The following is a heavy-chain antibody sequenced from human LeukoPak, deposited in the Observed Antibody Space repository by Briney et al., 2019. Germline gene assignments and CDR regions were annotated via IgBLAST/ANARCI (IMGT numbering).Heavy chain of an antibody. CDR1: GYTFTGYY. CDR2: INPNSGGT. CDR3: ARERDTAMVAGAFVAFDY. D-gene: IGHD5-18*01. V-gene: IGHV1-2*02. J-gene: IGHJ4*02. Sequence: ASVKVSCKASGYTFTGYYMHWVRQAPGQGLEWMGWINPNSGGTNYAQKFQGRVTMTRDTSISTAYMELSRLRSDDTAVYYCARERDTAMVAGAFVAFDYWGQGTLVTVSS.